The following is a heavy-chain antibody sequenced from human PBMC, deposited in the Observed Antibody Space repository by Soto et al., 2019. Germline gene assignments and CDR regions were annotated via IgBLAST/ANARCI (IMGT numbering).Heavy chain of an antibody. J-gene: IGHJ4*02. V-gene: IGHV3-15*01. D-gene: IGHD3-22*01. Sequence: EVQLVESGGGLVKPGGSLTLSCTASGFTFRNAWMSWVRQAPGKGLEWVGRIKREADGGTADYAAPVKGRVTISRDDSKHTLVLQMSSLKTEDTAVYFCTTRLYYSDSSGHPRDFDYCGQGTLVTVSS. CDR3: TTRLYYSDSSGHPRDFDY. CDR2: IKREADGGTA. CDR1: GFTFRNAW.